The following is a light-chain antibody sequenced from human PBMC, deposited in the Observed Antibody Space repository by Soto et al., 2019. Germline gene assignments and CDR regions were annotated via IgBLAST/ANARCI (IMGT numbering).Light chain of an antibody. V-gene: IGLV2-23*01. CDR3: CSYAGSSSYV. Sequence: QSVLTQPASVSGSPGQSITISCTGTRSVVGSYNLVSWYQQHPGKAPKLMIYEGTKRPSGVSNRFSASKSGNTASLTISGLQPEDEADYYCCSYAGSSSYVFGTGNKVTVL. CDR1: RSVVGSYNL. J-gene: IGLJ1*01. CDR2: EGT.